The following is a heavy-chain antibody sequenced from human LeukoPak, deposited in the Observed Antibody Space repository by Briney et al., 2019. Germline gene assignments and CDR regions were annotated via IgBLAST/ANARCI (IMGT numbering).Heavy chain of an antibody. CDR3: AELGITMIGGV. CDR2: ISSSSSTI. CDR1: GFTFSSYS. V-gene: IGHV3-48*04. Sequence: SGGSLRLSCAASGFTFSSYSTNWVRQAPGKGLEWVSYISSSSSTIYYADSVKGRFTISRDNAKNSLYLQMNSLRAEDTAVYYCAELGITMIGGVWGKGTTVTISS. J-gene: IGHJ6*04. D-gene: IGHD3-10*02.